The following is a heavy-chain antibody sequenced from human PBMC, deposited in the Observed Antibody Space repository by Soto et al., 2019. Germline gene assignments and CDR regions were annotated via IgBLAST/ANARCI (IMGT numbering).Heavy chain of an antibody. CDR3: ATIGDVNFPY. CDR2: TKPDETET. J-gene: IGHJ4*01. V-gene: IGHV3-7*02. Sequence: PGGSLRLSCTTSGLAFSTYWMAWVRQAPGKGLEWVGNTKPDETETYYADSVEGRFTISRDNAKSSLYLQMNSLRVEDTAVYYCATIGDVNFPYWGQGTPVTVSS. CDR1: GLAFSTYW.